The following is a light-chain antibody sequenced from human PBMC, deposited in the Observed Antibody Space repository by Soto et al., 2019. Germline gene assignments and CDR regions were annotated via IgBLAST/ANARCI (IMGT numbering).Light chain of an antibody. Sequence: QSVLTQPPSASGPSGQRVSIPCSGSTSNIGSKYVYWYQQLTGTAPKLLIYSNNQRPSGVPDRFSGSKSGTSASLANSGLRSEDEADYYCAAWDGGLSEWVFDGGTKLTDL. J-gene: IGLJ3*02. CDR2: SNN. V-gene: IGLV1-47*02. CDR1: TSNIGSKY. CDR3: AAWDGGLSEWV.